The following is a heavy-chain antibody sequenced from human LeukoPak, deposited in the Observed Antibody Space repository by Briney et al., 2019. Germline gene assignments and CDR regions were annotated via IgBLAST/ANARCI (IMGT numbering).Heavy chain of an antibody. D-gene: IGHD1-26*01. V-gene: IGHV3-21*04. CDR1: GFTFSSHS. CDR2: ISTSSIYI. Sequence: GGSLRLSCAASGFTFSSHSMNWVRQAPGKGLEWVSSISTSSIYIYYADSMKGRFTISRDNAKNSLYLQMNSLKTEDTAVYYCTSGYSGSYYGGWGQGTLVNVSS. J-gene: IGHJ4*02. CDR3: TSGYSGSYYGG.